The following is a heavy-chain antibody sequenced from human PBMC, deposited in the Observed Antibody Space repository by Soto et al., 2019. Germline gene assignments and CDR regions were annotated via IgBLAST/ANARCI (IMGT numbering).Heavy chain of an antibody. V-gene: IGHV1-69*01. D-gene: IGHD4-17*01. J-gene: IGHJ1*01. CDR1: GGTFSSYA. CDR3: ARRCSRFSYGGNSGCFQH. Sequence: QVQLVQSGAEVKKPGSSVKVSCKASGGTFSSYAISWVRQAPGQGLEWMGGIIPIFGTANYAQKFQGRVTITADESTSTAYMELSSLRSEDTAVYYCARRCSRFSYGGNSGCFQHWGQGTLVTVSS. CDR2: IIPIFGTA.